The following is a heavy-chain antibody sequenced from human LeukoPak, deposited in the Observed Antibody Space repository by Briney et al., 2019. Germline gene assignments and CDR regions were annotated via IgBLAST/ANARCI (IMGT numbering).Heavy chain of an antibody. Sequence: PGGSLRLSCAASGFTFSSYAMSWVRQAPGKGLEWVSAISGSGGSTYYADSVKGRFTISRDNSKNTLYLQMNSLRAEDTAVYYCARDSLLRRKPPTDWGQGTLVTVSS. CDR2: ISGSGGST. J-gene: IGHJ4*02. CDR1: GFTFSSYA. D-gene: IGHD2/OR15-2a*01. CDR3: ARDSLLRRKPPTD. V-gene: IGHV3-23*01.